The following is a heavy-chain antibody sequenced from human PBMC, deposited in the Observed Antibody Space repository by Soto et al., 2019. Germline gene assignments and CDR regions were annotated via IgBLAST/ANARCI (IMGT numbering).Heavy chain of an antibody. V-gene: IGHV1-18*01. Sequence: ASLKVSCKSSGYTFTSYGISWVRQAPGQGLEWMGWISAYNGNTNYAQKLQGRVTMTTDTSTSTAYMELRSLRSDDTAVYYCARVLMITFGGVIEPTTDYWGQGTLVTVSS. CDR1: GYTFTSYG. CDR2: ISAYNGNT. J-gene: IGHJ4*02. CDR3: ARVLMITFGGVIEPTTDY. D-gene: IGHD3-16*02.